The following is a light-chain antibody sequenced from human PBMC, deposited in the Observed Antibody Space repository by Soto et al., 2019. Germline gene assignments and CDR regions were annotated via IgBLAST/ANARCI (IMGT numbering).Light chain of an antibody. CDR3: QAWDSSTFYV. CDR2: QNT. V-gene: IGLV3-1*01. CDR1: KLGDKY. J-gene: IGLJ1*01. Sequence: SYELTQPPSVSVSPGQTASITCSGDKLGDKYACWYQQRPGQSPVLVIYQNTKRPSGIPERFSASNSGNTATLTISGIQSMDEADYYCQAWDSSTFYVFGTGIKLTVL.